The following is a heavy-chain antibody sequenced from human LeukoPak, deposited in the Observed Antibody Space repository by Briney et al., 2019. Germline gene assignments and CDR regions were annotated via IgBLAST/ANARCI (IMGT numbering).Heavy chain of an antibody. CDR3: AKATTVVNLRYYYYGMDV. CDR2: ISYDGSNK. Sequence: GGSLRLSCAASGFTFSSYGMHWVRQAPGKGLEWVAVISYDGSNKYYADSVKGRFTISRDNSKNTLYLQMNSLRAEDTAVYDCAKATTVVNLRYYYYGMDVWGQGTTVTVSS. D-gene: IGHD4-23*01. V-gene: IGHV3-30*18. J-gene: IGHJ6*02. CDR1: GFTFSSYG.